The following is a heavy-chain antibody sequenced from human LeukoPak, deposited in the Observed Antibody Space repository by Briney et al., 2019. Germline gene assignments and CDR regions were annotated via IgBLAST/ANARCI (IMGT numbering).Heavy chain of an antibody. V-gene: IGHV4-4*07. Sequence: SETLSLTCTVSGDSISDYYWSWIRQPAGKGLEWIGRIYTSGSTNYNPSLKSRVTMSVDTSKNQFSLKLSSVTAADTAVYYCARVYGDYDAFDIWGQGTMVTFSS. CDR3: ARVYGDYDAFDI. D-gene: IGHD4-17*01. CDR2: IYTSGST. CDR1: GDSISDYY. J-gene: IGHJ3*02.